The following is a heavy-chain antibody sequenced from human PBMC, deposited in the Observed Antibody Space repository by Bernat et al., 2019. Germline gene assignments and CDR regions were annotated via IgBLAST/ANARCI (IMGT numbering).Heavy chain of an antibody. J-gene: IGHJ6*02. D-gene: IGHD6-6*01. CDR2: IYYRSKWYN. Sequence: QVQLQQSGPGLVKPSQTLSLTCAISGDSVSSNSAAWNWIRQSPSRGLEWLGRIYYRSKWYNDYAVSVKSRITINPDTSKNQFSLQLNSVTPEDTAVYYCARDTRGRIAARPVYGMDVWGQGTTVTVSS. CDR1: GDSVSSNSAA. V-gene: IGHV6-1*01. CDR3: ARDTRGRIAARPVYGMDV.